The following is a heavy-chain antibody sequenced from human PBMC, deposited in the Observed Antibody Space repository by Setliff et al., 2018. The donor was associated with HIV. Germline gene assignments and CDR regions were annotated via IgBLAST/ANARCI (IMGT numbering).Heavy chain of an antibody. Sequence: GGSLRLSCAASGFTFNDAWMNWVRQAPGKGLEWVGRIKSKTDGGTTDYATPVKGRFTSSRDDSMNTAYLQLNSLKIEDTAVYYCTRPQDFYDIGGSDYWGQGTLVTVS. CDR2: IKSKTDGGTT. J-gene: IGHJ4*02. CDR3: TRPQDFYDIGGSDY. CDR1: GFTFNDAW. V-gene: IGHV3-15*05. D-gene: IGHD3-22*01.